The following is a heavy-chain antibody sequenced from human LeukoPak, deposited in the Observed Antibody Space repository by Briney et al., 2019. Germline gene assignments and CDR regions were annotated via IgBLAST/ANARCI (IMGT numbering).Heavy chain of an antibody. Sequence: SETLSLTCTVSGGSISSGGYYWSWIRQHPGKGLEWIGYIYYSGSTYYNPSLKSRVTISVDTSKNQFSLKLSSVTAADTAVYYCARGGENYYDTNNYFDYWGQGTLVTVSS. V-gene: IGHV4-31*03. J-gene: IGHJ4*02. CDR2: IYYSGST. CDR1: GGSISSGGYY. D-gene: IGHD3-22*01. CDR3: ARGGENYYDTNNYFDY.